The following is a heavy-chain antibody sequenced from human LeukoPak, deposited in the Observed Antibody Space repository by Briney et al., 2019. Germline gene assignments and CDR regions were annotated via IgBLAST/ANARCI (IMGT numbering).Heavy chain of an antibody. J-gene: IGHJ4*02. V-gene: IGHV3-21*06. CDR2: IDSSGGYM. CDR1: GFTFNTYS. Sequence: GGSLRLSCEASGFTFNTYSMNWARQAPGKGPEWVSSIDSSGGYMFYADSVKGRFIISRDNAKDSLYLQMNSLRVEDTAVYYCLRGDRRDYWGQGTLVTVSS. CDR3: LRGDRRDY.